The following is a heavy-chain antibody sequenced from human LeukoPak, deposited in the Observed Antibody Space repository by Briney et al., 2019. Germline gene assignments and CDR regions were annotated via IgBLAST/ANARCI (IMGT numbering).Heavy chain of an antibody. CDR2: IIPILGIA. J-gene: IGHJ4*02. CDR1: GGTFSSYT. D-gene: IGHD6-19*01. V-gene: IGHV1-69*02. CDR3: VSTDSSGWYYFDY. Sequence: SVKVSCKASGGTFSSYTISWVRQAPGQGLEWMGRIIPILGIANYAQKFQGRVTITADKSTRTAYMELSSLRSEDTAVYYCVSTDSSGWYYFDYWGQGTLVTVSS.